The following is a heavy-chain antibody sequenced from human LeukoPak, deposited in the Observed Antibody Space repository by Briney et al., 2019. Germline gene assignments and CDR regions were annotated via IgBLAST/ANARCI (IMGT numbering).Heavy chain of an antibody. Sequence: GESLKISCKGSGYSFTSYWIGWVRQMPGKGLEWMGIIYPGDSDTRYSPSFQGQVTISADKSISTAYLQWSSLKASDTAMYYCARRGYDYVWGSYQFDYWGQGTLATVSS. V-gene: IGHV5-51*01. CDR1: GYSFTSYW. D-gene: IGHD3-16*02. CDR3: ARRGYDYVWGSYQFDY. CDR2: IYPGDSDT. J-gene: IGHJ4*02.